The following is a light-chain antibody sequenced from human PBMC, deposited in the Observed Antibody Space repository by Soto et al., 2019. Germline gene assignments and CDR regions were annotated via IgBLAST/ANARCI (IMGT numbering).Light chain of an antibody. CDR1: QSVSSN. CDR2: GAS. Sequence: EMVMKQSPATLSVSPGERATLSCRASQSVSSNLAWYQQKPGQAPRLLIYGASTRATGIPDRFSGSGSGTDFTLTISRLEPEDVAVYYCQQFGTSPKTFGQGTKVDNK. V-gene: IGKV3-20*01. J-gene: IGKJ1*01. CDR3: QQFGTSPKT.